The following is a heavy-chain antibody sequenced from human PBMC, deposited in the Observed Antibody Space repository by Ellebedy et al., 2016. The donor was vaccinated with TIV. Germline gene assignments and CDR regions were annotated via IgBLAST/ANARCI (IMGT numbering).Heavy chain of an antibody. Sequence: PGGSLRLSCAAFGFAFDTDWMTWVRQVPGKGLEWVSTITDSGGRTFYADSVKGRFTISSDNSKNTLFLQMNSLRADDTALYYCTNGGLSNSPRHYFDSWGQGTLVTVSS. CDR1: GFAFDTDW. V-gene: IGHV3-23*01. D-gene: IGHD5/OR15-5a*01. CDR3: TNGGLSNSPRHYFDS. CDR2: ITDSGGRT. J-gene: IGHJ4*02.